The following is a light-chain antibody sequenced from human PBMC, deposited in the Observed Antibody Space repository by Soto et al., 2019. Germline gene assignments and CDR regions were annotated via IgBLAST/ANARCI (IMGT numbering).Light chain of an antibody. CDR2: EVS. CDR1: SSDVGSYDF. CDR3: SSYSSSTVHYV. J-gene: IGLJ1*01. Sequence: QSVLTQPASVSGSPGQSITMSCTGTSSDVGSYDFVSWYQQHPGKAPKLLIYEVSNRPSGVSARFSGSKSDNTASLTISGLQAAYEADYFCSSYSSSTVHYVFGSGTKVTVL. V-gene: IGLV2-14*01.